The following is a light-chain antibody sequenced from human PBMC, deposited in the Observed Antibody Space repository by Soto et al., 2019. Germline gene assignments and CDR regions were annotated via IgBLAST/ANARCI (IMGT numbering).Light chain of an antibody. J-gene: IGLJ1*01. Sequence: QSALTQPASVSGSPGQSITISCTGTSSDVGSYNLVSWYQEHPGKAPKLMIYEGSKRPSGVSNRFSGSKSGNTASLTISGLQAEDEADYYCCSYAGSFYVFETGTKVTV. CDR3: CSYAGSFYV. CDR2: EGS. CDR1: SSDVGSYNL. V-gene: IGLV2-23*01.